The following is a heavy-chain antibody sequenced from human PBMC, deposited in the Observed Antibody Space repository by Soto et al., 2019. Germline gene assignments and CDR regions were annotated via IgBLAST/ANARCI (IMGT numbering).Heavy chain of an antibody. CDR1: GFSFSSHW. CDR3: TRAGPETCTSTRCLAHSPDV. CDR2: MNNDGSII. J-gene: IGHJ6*04. V-gene: IGHV3-74*01. D-gene: IGHD2-2*01. Sequence: GGSLRLSCAASGFSFSSHWMHWVRQAPGKGLVWVSRMNNDGSIINYADSVRGRFSISRDNAEDTLYLQMSSLTAEDTAVYYCTRAGPETCTSTRCLAHSPDVWGKGNTVTFSS.